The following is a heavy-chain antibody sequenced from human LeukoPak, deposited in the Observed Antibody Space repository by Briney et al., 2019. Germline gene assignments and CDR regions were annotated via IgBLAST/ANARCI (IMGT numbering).Heavy chain of an antibody. J-gene: IGHJ4*02. CDR2: ISYSGST. Sequence: SETLSLTCTVSGDSIRSGTYYWGWIRQPPGKGLEWIGSISYSGSTYYNPSLKSRVTISVDTSKNQFSLKLSSVTAADTAVYYCARLGARGSGSYFWRYWGQGTLVTVSS. CDR1: GDSIRSGTYY. CDR3: ARLGARGSGSYFWRY. V-gene: IGHV4-39*01. D-gene: IGHD3-10*01.